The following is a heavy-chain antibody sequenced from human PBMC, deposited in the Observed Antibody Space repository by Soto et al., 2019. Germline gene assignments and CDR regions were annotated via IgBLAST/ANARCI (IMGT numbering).Heavy chain of an antibody. D-gene: IGHD2-2*01. Sequence: GGSLRLSCAGSGFTFRSYAMTWVRQAPGKGLEWVSTLSDSGGHAYYADSVKGRFTISRDNPKNTLYLQMNSLRAEDTAVYYCAKDSQSVSVSAARVYGMDVWGQGTTVTVSS. J-gene: IGHJ6*02. V-gene: IGHV3-23*01. CDR2: LSDSGGHA. CDR3: AKDSQSVSVSAARVYGMDV. CDR1: GFTFRSYA.